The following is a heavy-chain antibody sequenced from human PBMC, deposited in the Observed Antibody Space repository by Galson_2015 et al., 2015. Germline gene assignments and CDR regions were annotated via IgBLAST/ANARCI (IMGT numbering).Heavy chain of an antibody. J-gene: IGHJ4*02. CDR1: GYSLSNTY. Sequence: SLRLSCAASGYSLSNTYMSWVRQAPGGGLEWVSVIYSGGSTDYSDSGKGRFTISRDDSRNTLYLQMISLRAEDSSLYYCALDTHSSSRNDHWGQGTLLTVPS. CDR3: ALDTHSSSRNDH. CDR2: IYSGGST. D-gene: IGHD2-2*01. V-gene: IGHV3-66*01.